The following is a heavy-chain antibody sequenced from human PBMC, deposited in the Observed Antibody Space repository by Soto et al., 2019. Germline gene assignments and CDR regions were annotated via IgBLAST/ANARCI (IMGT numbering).Heavy chain of an antibody. J-gene: IGHJ6*01. CDR1: AVTFTKYA. Sequence: DVQLLESGGGLVQPGGSLRLSCAASAVTFTKYAMSWVRQAPGKGLEWVSATSVSGGSTNYADSVKGRFTISRDNSKSTLYLQMNSLRVEDTATYFCAKSGGTTWDYGMDVW. CDR2: TSVSGGST. D-gene: IGHD1-26*01. V-gene: IGHV3-23*01. CDR3: AKSGGTTWDYGMDV.